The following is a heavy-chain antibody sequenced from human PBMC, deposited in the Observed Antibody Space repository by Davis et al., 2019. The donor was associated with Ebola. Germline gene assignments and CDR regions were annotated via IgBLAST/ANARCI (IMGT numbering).Heavy chain of an antibody. D-gene: IGHD3-22*01. J-gene: IGHJ4*02. V-gene: IGHV4-30-4*01. Sequence: MPSETLSLTCTVSGDSISNGDYYWSWFRQPPGKGLEWIGFIYYSGATYYNPSLKSRLSMSVDTSKTQFSLRLSSVTAADTAVYYCATVGYSYRKSQYWGLGTLVTVSS. CDR1: GDSISNGDYY. CDR2: IYYSGAT. CDR3: ATVGYSYRKSQY.